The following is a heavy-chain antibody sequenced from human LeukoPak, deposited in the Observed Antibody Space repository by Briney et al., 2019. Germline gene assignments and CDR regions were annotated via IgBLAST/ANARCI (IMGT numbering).Heavy chain of an antibody. V-gene: IGHV4-34*01. J-gene: IGHJ4*02. CDR2: INHSGST. Sequence: SETLSLTCAVYGGSFSGYYWSWIRQPPGKGLEWIGEINHSGSTNYNPSLKSRVTMSVDTSKDQFSLNLQSVTPEDTAVYYCARNLIPEQLVVNFWGQGTLVTVSS. D-gene: IGHD6-13*01. CDR1: GGSFSGYY. CDR3: ARNLIPEQLVVNF.